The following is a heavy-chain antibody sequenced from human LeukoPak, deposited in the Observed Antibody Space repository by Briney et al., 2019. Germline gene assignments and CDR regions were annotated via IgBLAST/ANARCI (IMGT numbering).Heavy chain of an antibody. D-gene: IGHD5-12*01. CDR1: GFTFSSSW. V-gene: IGHV3-7*03. J-gene: IGHJ6*02. CDR3: ARGPVWWLREYYYYGMDV. Sequence: GGSLRLSCVASGFTFSSSWMSWVRRAPGKGLEWVANIKQDGTEEYYVDSVRGRFSISKDNAKNSLYLQMNSLRAEDTAVYYCARGPVWWLREYYYYGMDVWGQGTTVTVSS. CDR2: IKQDGTEE.